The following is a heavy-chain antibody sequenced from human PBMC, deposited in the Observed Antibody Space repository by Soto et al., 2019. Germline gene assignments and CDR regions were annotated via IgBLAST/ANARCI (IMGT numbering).Heavy chain of an antibody. D-gene: IGHD2-2*01. CDR1: GYTFTNYG. J-gene: IGHJ4*02. CDR2: ISAYNGNT. CDR3: ARVGAYCVSTSCHDY. Sequence: QVQLVQSGAEVKKPGASVKVSCKASGYTFTNYGISWVRQAPGQGLEWMGWISAYNGNTDYAQKLQGRVTMTTATSTSTAYMERRSLRSDDTAVYYCARVGAYCVSTSCHDYWGQGTLVTVSS. V-gene: IGHV1-18*01.